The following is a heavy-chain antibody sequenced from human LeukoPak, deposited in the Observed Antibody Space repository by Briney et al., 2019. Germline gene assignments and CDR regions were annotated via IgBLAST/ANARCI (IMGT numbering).Heavy chain of an antibody. CDR2: MYSSGNI. CDR3: VRAIGSNTL. CDR1: GFIVSDHY. D-gene: IGHD4-23*01. Sequence: GGSLRLSCAASGFIVSDHYMGWVRQAPGKGLDWVSVMYSSGNIHYADSVEGRFTISRDNSKNTLYLQMNSVRAEDTAVYFCVRAIGSNTLWGQGTLVTVSS. J-gene: IGHJ4*02. V-gene: IGHV3-66*01.